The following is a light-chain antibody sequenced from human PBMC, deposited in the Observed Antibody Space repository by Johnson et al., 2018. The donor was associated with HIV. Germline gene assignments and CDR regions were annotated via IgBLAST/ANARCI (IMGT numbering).Light chain of an antibody. V-gene: IGLV1-51*02. Sequence: QSVLTQPPSVSAAPGQKVTISCSGTSSNVGNNYVSWYQQFPGTAPKLLIYEKNKRPSGIPDRFSASKSGTSATLAITGLHTGDEADYYCGTWDSSLSAGGVFGTGTKVTVL. CDR1: SSNVGNNY. J-gene: IGLJ1*01. CDR3: GTWDSSLSAGGV. CDR2: EKN.